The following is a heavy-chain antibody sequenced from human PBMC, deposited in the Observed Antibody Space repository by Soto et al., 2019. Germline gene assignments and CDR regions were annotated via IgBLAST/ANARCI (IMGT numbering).Heavy chain of an antibody. D-gene: IGHD3-10*01. V-gene: IGHV1-69*13. CDR2: IIPIFGTA. J-gene: IGHJ6*02. Sequence: SVKVSCKASGGTFSSYAISWVRQAPGQGLEWMGGIIPIFGTANYAQKFQGRVTITAGESTSTAYMELSSLRSEDTAVYYCARGGSGSSDTYYYYGMDVWGQGTTVTVSS. CDR1: GGTFSSYA. CDR3: ARGGSGSSDTYYYYGMDV.